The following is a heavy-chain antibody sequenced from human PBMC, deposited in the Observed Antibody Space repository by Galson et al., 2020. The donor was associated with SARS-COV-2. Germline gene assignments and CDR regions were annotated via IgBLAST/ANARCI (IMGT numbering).Heavy chain of an antibody. D-gene: IGHD3-22*01. Sequence: QLGESLKIPCAASGFTFSSSAMHWVRQAPGKGLEWVAIISYDGTTIYKSDSVKGRFTISRDISKNILYLQMNRLRPEDTGVYYCARETDDDSSSWYDYWGQGTLVTVSP. CDR3: ARETDDDSSSWYDY. CDR2: ISYDGTTI. CDR1: GFTFSSSA. V-gene: IGHV3-30*04. J-gene: IGHJ4*02.